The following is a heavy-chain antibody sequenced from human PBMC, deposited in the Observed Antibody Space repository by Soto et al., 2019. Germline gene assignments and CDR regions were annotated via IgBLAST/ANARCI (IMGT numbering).Heavy chain of an antibody. V-gene: IGHV1-69*13. CDR3: ARRKDYVFGRGSPYYYSGMDV. J-gene: IGHJ6*02. Sequence: ASVKVSCKASGGTFSSYAISWVRQAPGQGLEWMGGIIPIFGTANYAQKFQGRVTITADESTSTAYMELSSLRSEDTAVYYCARRKDYVFGRGSPYYYSGMDVGGQGTRVTVP. CDR1: GGTFSSYA. CDR2: IIPIFGTA. D-gene: IGHD3-3*01.